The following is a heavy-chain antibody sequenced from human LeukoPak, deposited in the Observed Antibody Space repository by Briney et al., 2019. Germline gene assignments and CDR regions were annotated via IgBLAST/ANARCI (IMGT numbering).Heavy chain of an antibody. Sequence: GGSLRLSCAGSGFTFSSYWMSWVRQAPGKGLEWVANIKQDGSEKHYVDSVKGRFTISRDNAKNSLFLQMNSLRAEDTAVYFCARVKQQLVRLLGRDTTYYHYYYMDVWGKGTTVTVSS. D-gene: IGHD6-13*01. CDR3: ARVKQQLVRLLGRDTTYYHYYYMDV. J-gene: IGHJ6*03. CDR1: GFTFSSYW. CDR2: IKQDGSEK. V-gene: IGHV3-7*01.